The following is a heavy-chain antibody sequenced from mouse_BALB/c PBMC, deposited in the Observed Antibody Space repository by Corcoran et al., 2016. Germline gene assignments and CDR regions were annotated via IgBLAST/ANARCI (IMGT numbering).Heavy chain of an antibody. CDR3: ARKGRGDYYSVDY. J-gene: IGHJ4*01. Sequence: EVTRQLSGPVLVKHGASMTIACKASGYSFTGYTMNWVKQSHAKNLEWNGLINPYNGGTSYNQKFKGKATLTVDKSSRAAYMELLSLTCEDSAVYYCARKGRGDYYSVDYWGQGTSVTVSA. CDR2: INPYNGGT. CDR1: GYSFTGYT. V-gene: IGHV1-18*01.